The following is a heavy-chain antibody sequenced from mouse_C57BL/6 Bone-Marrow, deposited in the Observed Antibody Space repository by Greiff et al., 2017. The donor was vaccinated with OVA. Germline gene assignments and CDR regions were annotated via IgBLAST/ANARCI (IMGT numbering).Heavy chain of an antibody. D-gene: IGHD2-3*01. J-gene: IGHJ3*01. CDR2: IDPSDSYT. CDR3: ASIYDGYPLAY. Sequence: QVQLQQSGAELVKPGASVKLSCKASGYTFTSYWMQWVKQRPGQGLEWIGEIDPSDSYTNYNQKFKGKATLTVDTSSSTAYMQLSSLTSEDSAVYYCASIYDGYPLAYWGQGTLVTVSA. V-gene: IGHV1-50*01. CDR1: GYTFTSYW.